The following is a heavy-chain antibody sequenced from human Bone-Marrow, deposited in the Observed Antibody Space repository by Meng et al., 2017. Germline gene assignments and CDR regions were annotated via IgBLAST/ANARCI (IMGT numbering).Heavy chain of an antibody. Sequence: QVAARAAAVHAATFLVPLCAASGFSFIDNGMYWVSEPPGQVLEWDSARSGSGGRTSYADSSQSRFPISRVNSKNTLYLQNFSLRAEDNAVYYCARDSAAAGLYDYWGQGTLVTVSS. V-gene: IGHV3-23*04. CDR1: GFSFIDNG. CDR3: ARDSAAAGLYDY. CDR2: RSGSGGRT. J-gene: IGHJ4*02. D-gene: IGHD6-13*01.